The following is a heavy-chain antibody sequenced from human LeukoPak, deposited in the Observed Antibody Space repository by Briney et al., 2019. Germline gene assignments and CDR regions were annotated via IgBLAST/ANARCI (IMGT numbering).Heavy chain of an antibody. J-gene: IGHJ2*01. Sequence: SETLSLTCTVSGASISSYYWSWIRQPPGKGLEWIGYISYSRSTNYNPSLKSRVTISLDTSKNQFSLKLSSVTAADTAVYYCATMYSSSWYFDLWGRGTLVTVSS. V-gene: IGHV4-59*01. CDR2: ISYSRST. D-gene: IGHD6-13*01. CDR3: ATMYSSSWYFDL. CDR1: GASISSYY.